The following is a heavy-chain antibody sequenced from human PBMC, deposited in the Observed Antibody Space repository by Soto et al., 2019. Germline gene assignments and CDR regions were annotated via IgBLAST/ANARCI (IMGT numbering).Heavy chain of an antibody. D-gene: IGHD3-22*01. Sequence: SETLSLTCTISGASMTSSSYFWGFVRQPPGLGLEWIGTIYYNRSTYYSTSLKSRVAISVDTSKNLFSLRLRSVTAADTAMYFCSITTGAYPDYFDFWGQGALVTVSS. V-gene: IGHV4-39*01. CDR2: IYYNRST. J-gene: IGHJ4*02. CDR3: SITTGAYPDYFDF. CDR1: GASMTSSSYF.